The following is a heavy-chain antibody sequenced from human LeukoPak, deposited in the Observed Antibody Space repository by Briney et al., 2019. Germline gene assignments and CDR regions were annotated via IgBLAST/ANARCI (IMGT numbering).Heavy chain of an antibody. V-gene: IGHV1-2*02. CDR1: GYTFTDYY. Sequence: GASVKLSCKASGYTFTDYYMHWVRHAPGQGLEWMGWINPNRGGTNYAQKFQGRVTMTRDTSISIAYMELSRLTSDDTAMYYCARIYCSSTSCYYFDDWGQGTLVAVSS. CDR3: ARIYCSSTSCYYFDD. D-gene: IGHD2-2*01. CDR2: INPNRGGT. J-gene: IGHJ4*02.